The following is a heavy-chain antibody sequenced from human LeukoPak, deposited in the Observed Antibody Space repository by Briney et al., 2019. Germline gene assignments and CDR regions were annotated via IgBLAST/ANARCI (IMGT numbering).Heavy chain of an antibody. V-gene: IGHV4-61*01. D-gene: IGHD2-21*02. Sequence: WEPLSLTCTVSGGSVSSGSYYWRWIRQPPGKGLEWIGYIYYTGSTDYNPSLKSRVTISVVTSKNQFSLKLSSVTAADPAVYYCARVFCGGDCYSNFDYWGQGTLVTVSS. J-gene: IGHJ4*02. CDR1: GGSVSSGSYY. CDR2: IYYTGST. CDR3: ARVFCGGDCYSNFDY.